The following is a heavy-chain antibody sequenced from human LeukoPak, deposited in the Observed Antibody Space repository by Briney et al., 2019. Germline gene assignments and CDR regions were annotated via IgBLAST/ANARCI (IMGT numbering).Heavy chain of an antibody. CDR1: GGSISSSTDY. Sequence: SETLSLTCTVSGGSISSSTDYWGWISQPLGKGLEWIGSIYHSGSTYYNPSLKSRVIISIDTSKYQFSLILTSVTAADTAVYYCARAVGYFDWLFGAFDIWGQGTLVTVSS. V-gene: IGHV4-39*07. D-gene: IGHD3-9*01. CDR2: IYHSGST. CDR3: ARAVGYFDWLFGAFDI. J-gene: IGHJ3*02.